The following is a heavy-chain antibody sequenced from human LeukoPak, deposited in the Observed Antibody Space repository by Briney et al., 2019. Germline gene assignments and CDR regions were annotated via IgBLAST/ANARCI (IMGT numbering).Heavy chain of an antibody. V-gene: IGHV3-74*01. J-gene: IGHJ4*02. CDR1: GFTFSSFW. Sequence: GGSLRLSCAASGFTFSSFWMHWVRQAPGKGLVWVSRIDYDGTTTAYADSVKGRFTISRDNAKNSLYLQVNSLRAEDTAVYYCARVGITMIRGVITVDYWGQGTLVTVSS. CDR3: ARVGITMIRGVITVDY. CDR2: IDYDGTTT. D-gene: IGHD3-10*01.